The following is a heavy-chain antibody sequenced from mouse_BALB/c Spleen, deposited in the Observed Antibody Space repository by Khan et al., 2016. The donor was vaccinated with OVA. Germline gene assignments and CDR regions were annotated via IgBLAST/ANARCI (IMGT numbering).Heavy chain of an antibody. Sequence: DVQLVESGGGLVKPGGSLRLSCATSGFTFTDYYMSWVRQPPGKALEWLGFIRNKANGYTTEYSASVKGRFTISRHNYQSLLYLQMNTLGAENSATYYCARDNPYAMDYWGQGTSVTVSS. CDR3: ARDNPYAMDY. CDR2: IRNKANGYTT. V-gene: IGHV7-3*02. J-gene: IGHJ4*01. CDR1: GFTFTDYY.